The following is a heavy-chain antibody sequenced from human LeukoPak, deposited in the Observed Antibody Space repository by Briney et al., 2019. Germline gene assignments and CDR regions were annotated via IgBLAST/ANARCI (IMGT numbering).Heavy chain of an antibody. J-gene: IGHJ4*02. CDR2: ISGDGGDT. CDR1: GFTFSSYA. V-gene: IGHV3-23*01. CDR3: GKSGSRDWDYFEY. D-gene: IGHD6-19*01. Sequence: GGSLRLSCAASGFTFSSYAMNWVRQAPGEGLEWGSTISGDGGDTHYADSVRGRLTISRANSKNTLFMQMNSLTAEDTDVYYCGKSGSRDWDYFEYWGQGTLVTASS.